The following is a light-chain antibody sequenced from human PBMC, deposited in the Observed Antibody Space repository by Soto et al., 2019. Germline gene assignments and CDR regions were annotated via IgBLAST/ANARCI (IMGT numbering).Light chain of an antibody. J-gene: IGLJ1*01. CDR1: SSDVGGYDY. CDR2: EVN. CDR3: SSYSTTSTLV. Sequence: QSVLTQPASVSGSPGQSVTISCTGASSDVGGYDYVSWYQQHPGKAPKLILFEVNNRPSGVSNHFSGFKSGNTASLIISGLQADDEADYYCSSYSTTSTLVFGSGTKLTVL. V-gene: IGLV2-14*01.